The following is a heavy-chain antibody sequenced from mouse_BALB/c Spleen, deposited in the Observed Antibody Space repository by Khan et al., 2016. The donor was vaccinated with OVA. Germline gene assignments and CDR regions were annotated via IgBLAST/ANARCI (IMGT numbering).Heavy chain of an antibody. Sequence: QVQLQQSGAELAKPGASVKMSCKASGYTFINYWILWVKQRPGQGLEWIGYINPSTGYTEYNQNFKDKATLTADKSSNTAYMQLSSLTSEDSAVYYCARRGLRWDFDYWGQGTTRTGSS. CDR2: INPSTGYT. V-gene: IGHV1-7*01. CDR1: GYTFINYW. J-gene: IGHJ2*01. CDR3: ARRGLRWDFDY. D-gene: IGHD1-1*01.